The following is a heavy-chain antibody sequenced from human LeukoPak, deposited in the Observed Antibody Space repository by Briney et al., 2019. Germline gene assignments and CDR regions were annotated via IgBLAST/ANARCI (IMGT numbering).Heavy chain of an antibody. CDR3: ARVSSRITMIVVARDAFDI. CDR1: GGSFSDYY. J-gene: IGHJ3*02. D-gene: IGHD3-22*01. V-gene: IGHV4-34*01. CDR2: INRSGST. Sequence: SETLSLTXAVFGGSFSDYYWSWIRQPPGKGPEWIGEINRSGSTNYNPSLKSRVTISADTSKNQFSLKLSSVTAADTAVYYCARVSSRITMIVVARDAFDIWGQGTMVTVSS.